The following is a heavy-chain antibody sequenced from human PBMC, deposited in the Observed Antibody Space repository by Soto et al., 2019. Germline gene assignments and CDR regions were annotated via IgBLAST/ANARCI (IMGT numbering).Heavy chain of an antibody. CDR3: ARANYYDSTGSYPFDY. CDR1: GYTFTSYG. V-gene: IGHV1-18*01. J-gene: IGHJ4*02. CDR2: ISAYNGNT. D-gene: IGHD3-22*01. Sequence: ASVKVSCKASGYTFTSYGISWVRQAPGQGLEWMGWISAYNGNTNYAQKLQGRVTMTTDTSTSTAYMELRSLRSDDTAVYYCARANYYDSTGSYPFDYWGQGTLVTVS.